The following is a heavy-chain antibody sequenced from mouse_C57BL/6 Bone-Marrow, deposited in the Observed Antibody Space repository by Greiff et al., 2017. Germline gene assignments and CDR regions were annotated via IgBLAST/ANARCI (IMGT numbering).Heavy chain of an antibody. J-gene: IGHJ2*01. V-gene: IGHV6-3*01. CDR2: IRLKSENYAT. CDR3: RQQVGDIDY. CDR1: GFTFSNYW. Sequence: EVQLQESGGGLVQPGGSMKLSCVASGFTFSNYWMNWVRQSPEKGLEWVAQIRLKSENYATNYAGYVKGRITITRDDTKSRVYLQMNNLRTEDTGSYYCRQQVGDIDYWGQGTTLTVSS. D-gene: IGHD1-1*02.